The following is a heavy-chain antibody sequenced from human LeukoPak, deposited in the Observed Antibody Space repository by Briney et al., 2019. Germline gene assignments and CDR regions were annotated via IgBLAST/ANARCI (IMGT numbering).Heavy chain of an antibody. CDR1: GGSISSYY. D-gene: IGHD5-24*01. CDR2: IYTSGST. Sequence: SETLSLTCTVSGGSISSYYWNWIRQPAGKRLEWIGRIYTSGSTKYNPSLKSRVTMSLDTSKNQFSLKLSSVTAADTAVYYCATLGGDGYNYGFDYWGQGTLVTVSS. CDR3: ATLGGDGYNYGFDY. J-gene: IGHJ4*02. V-gene: IGHV4-4*07.